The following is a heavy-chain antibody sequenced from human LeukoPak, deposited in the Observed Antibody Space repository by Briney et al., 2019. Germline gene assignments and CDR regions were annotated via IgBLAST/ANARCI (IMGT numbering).Heavy chain of an antibody. J-gene: IGHJ6*03. CDR3: ARAGGDYGDYYHYYYYMDV. CDR2: MNPNSGDT. CDR1: GYTLTSHD. D-gene: IGHD4-17*01. V-gene: IGHV1-8*01. Sequence: ASVEVSCKASGYTLTSHDINWVRQATGQGLEWMGWMNPNSGDTGYAQKFQGRVTMTRDTSINTAYMELSSLTSEDTAVYYCARAGGDYGDYYHYYYYMDVWGSGTTVTVSS.